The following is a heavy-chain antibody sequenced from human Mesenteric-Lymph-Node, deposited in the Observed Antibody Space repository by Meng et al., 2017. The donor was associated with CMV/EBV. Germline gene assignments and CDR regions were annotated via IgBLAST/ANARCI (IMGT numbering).Heavy chain of an antibody. Sequence: ISGDSVYGKSGAWNWIRQSPSRGLEWLGRTYYTSEWHNDYAESLKSRITINPDTSKNQLSLELKSVTPDDTAMYYCARGWLRAGFDYWGQGTLVTVSS. D-gene: IGHD5-12*01. V-gene: IGHV6-1*01. CDR1: GDSVYGKSGA. CDR2: TYYTSEWHN. CDR3: ARGWLRAGFDY. J-gene: IGHJ4*02.